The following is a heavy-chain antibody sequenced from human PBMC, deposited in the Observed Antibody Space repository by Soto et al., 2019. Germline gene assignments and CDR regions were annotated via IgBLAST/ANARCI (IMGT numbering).Heavy chain of an antibody. J-gene: IGHJ4*02. CDR1: GGTFSSYA. CDR3: ARTYYDILTGPFDY. V-gene: IGHV1-69*13. CDR2: IIPIFGTA. D-gene: IGHD3-9*01. Sequence: SVKVSCKASGGTFSSYAISWVRQAPGQGLEWMGGIIPIFGTANYAQKFQGRVTITADESTSTAYMELSSLRSEDTAVYYCARTYYDILTGPFDYWGQGTLVTVSS.